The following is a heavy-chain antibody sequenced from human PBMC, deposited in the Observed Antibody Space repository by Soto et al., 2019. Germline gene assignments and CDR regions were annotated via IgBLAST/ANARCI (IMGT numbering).Heavy chain of an antibody. Sequence: PGEYLKISCKGSGYSFTSYWISWVRQMPGKGLEWMGRIDPSDSYTNYSPSFQGHVTISADKSISTAYLQWSSLKASDTAMYYCASRGYSGYASIGYYGMDVWGQGTPVTVSS. CDR3: ASRGYSGYASIGYYGMDV. CDR2: IDPSDSYT. J-gene: IGHJ6*02. CDR1: GYSFTSYW. D-gene: IGHD5-12*01. V-gene: IGHV5-10-1*01.